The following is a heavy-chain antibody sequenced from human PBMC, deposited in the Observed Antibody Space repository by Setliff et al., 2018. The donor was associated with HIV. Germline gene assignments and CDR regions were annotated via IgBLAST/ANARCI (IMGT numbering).Heavy chain of an antibody. J-gene: IGHJ4*02. CDR2: IKQEGSEK. Sequence: GGSLRLSCAASGFTFNMFWMSWVRQAPGKGLEWVANIKQEGSEKNYVDSVKGRFTISRDNAKNSLYLQMNSLSVEDTAVYYCARDYWVAGLDYWGQGTLVTVSS. CDR1: GFTFNMFW. V-gene: IGHV3-7*01. D-gene: IGHD6-19*01. CDR3: ARDYWVAGLDY.